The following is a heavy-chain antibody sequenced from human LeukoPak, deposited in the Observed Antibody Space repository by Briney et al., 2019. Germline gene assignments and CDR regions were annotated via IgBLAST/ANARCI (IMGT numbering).Heavy chain of an antibody. CDR1: GYTFTGYY. J-gene: IGHJ3*02. CDR2: INPNSGGT. D-gene: IGHD3-3*01. Sequence: ASVKVSCKASGYTFTGYYMHWVRQAPGQGLEWMGWINPNSGGTNYAQKFQGRVTMTRDTSISTAYMELSRLRSDDTAVYYCAREASELRFLEWYRGAFDIWGQGTMVTVSS. CDR3: AREASELRFLEWYRGAFDI. V-gene: IGHV1-2*02.